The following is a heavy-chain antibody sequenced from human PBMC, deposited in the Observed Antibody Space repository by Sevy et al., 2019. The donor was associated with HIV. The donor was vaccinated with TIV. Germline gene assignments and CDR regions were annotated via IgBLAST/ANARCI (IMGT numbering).Heavy chain of an antibody. CDR2: IYSGGNT. CDR3: AGGAAGDGYNLRYFDY. Sequence: GGSLRLSCAASGFTVSSNYMSWVRQAPGKGLEWVSIIYSGGNTYYADSVKGRFTISRDNSKNTLYLQMNSLRAEDTAFYYCAGGAAGDGYNLRYFDYWGQGTLVTVSS. V-gene: IGHV3-53*01. CDR1: GFTVSSNY. D-gene: IGHD5-12*01. J-gene: IGHJ4*02.